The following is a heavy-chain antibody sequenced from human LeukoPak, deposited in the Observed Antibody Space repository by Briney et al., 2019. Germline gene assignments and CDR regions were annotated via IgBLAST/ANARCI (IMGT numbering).Heavy chain of an antibody. Sequence: SETLSLTCTVSGYSISSGYYWGWIRPPPGKGLEWIGSGSTYYNPSLKSRVTISVDTSKNQFSLQLSSVTAADTAVYYCARSIAAAVPSFDYWGQGTLVTVSS. CDR2: SGST. V-gene: IGHV4-38-2*02. CDR3: ARSIAAAVPSFDY. CDR1: GYSISSGYY. J-gene: IGHJ4*02. D-gene: IGHD6-13*01.